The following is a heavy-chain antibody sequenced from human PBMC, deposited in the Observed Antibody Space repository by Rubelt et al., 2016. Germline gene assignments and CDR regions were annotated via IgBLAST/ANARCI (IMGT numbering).Heavy chain of an antibody. CDR3: ARGRGLLDGDYVDY. J-gene: IGHJ4*02. V-gene: IGHV4-34*01. D-gene: IGHD3/OR15-3a*01. CDR2: VNHSGST. CDR1: GGSFSGSY. Sequence: QVQLQQWGAGLLKPSETLSLTCAIYGGSFSGSYWRWIRQPPGKGLEWIGEVNHSGSTNHNSSLKSRVTISVDTSKNQFSLKPGPGPAADTAVYYCARGRGLLDGDYVDYWGQGTLVTVSS.